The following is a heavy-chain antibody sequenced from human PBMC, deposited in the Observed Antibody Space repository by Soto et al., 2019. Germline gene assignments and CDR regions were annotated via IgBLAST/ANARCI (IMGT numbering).Heavy chain of an antibody. V-gene: IGHV4-4*02. CDR2: MYHSGST. CDR1: GGSISSPNW. CDR3: ARGREAPGAPRFDP. D-gene: IGHD2-8*02. J-gene: IGHJ5*02. Sequence: QVQLQESGPGLVKPSGTLSLTCVVSGGSISSPNWWSWVRQPPGKGLEWIGEMYHSGSTSYNPSLKSRVSMSVDKAKNQFSLNVRSMTAADTAVYYCARGREAPGAPRFDPWGQGILVTVSS.